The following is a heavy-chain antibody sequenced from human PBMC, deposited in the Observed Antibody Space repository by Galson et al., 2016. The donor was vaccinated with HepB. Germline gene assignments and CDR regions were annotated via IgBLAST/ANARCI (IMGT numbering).Heavy chain of an antibody. J-gene: IGHJ4*02. D-gene: IGHD1-7*01. Sequence: SLRLSCAASGFSSSAYRMNWVRQAPGKGLVWVSHINPDGTKTAYVDSVKGRFTFSRDNAKNTLSLQMNNLRVEDTAVYYCVRDGMGTTPYDVWGQGTLVTVSS. CDR2: INPDGTKT. CDR1: GFSSSAYR. V-gene: IGHV3-74*01. CDR3: VRDGMGTTPYDV.